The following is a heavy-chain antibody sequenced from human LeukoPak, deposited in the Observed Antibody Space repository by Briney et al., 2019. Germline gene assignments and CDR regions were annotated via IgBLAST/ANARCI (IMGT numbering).Heavy chain of an antibody. CDR3: ALGSPMATRFFDY. Sequence: GGSLRLSCAASGFTFSSNYMSWVRQAPGKGLEWVSGIYSGGSSDYADSVKGRFTISIDNSKNTLYLHMNSLRAEDTAVYYCALGSPMATRFFDYWGQGTLVTVSS. CDR1: GFTFSSNY. J-gene: IGHJ4*02. D-gene: IGHD5-24*01. CDR2: IYSGGSS. V-gene: IGHV3-66*01.